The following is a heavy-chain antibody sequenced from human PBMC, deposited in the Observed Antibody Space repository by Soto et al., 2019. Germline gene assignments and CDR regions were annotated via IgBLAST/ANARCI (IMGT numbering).Heavy chain of an antibody. CDR1: GGSFSGYY. CDR2: INHSGST. CDR3: ARALGGWPDY. J-gene: IGHJ4*02. V-gene: IGHV4-34*01. Sequence: SETLSLTCAVYGGSFSGYYWSWIRQPPGKGLEWIGEINHSGSTNYNPSLKSRVTISVDTSKNQFSLKLSSVTAADTAVYYCARALGGWPDYWGQGTLVTVSS. D-gene: IGHD2-15*01.